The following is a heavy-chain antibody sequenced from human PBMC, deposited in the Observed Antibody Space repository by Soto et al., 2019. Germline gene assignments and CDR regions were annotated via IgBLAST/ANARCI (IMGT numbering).Heavy chain of an antibody. J-gene: IGHJ4*02. V-gene: IGHV1-18*01. Sequence: QVQLVQSGAEVKKPGASVQVSCKVSGYTFNNYGISWVRQAPGQGLEWMGWISAHSGNTNHAQKLQGRVTMTTDTSTSTAYMDLRSLRSDDTAVYYCARGDGDNCRLDWNYWGQGTLVTVSS. D-gene: IGHD3-3*01. CDR3: ARGDGDNCRLDWNY. CDR1: GYTFNNYG. CDR2: ISAHSGNT.